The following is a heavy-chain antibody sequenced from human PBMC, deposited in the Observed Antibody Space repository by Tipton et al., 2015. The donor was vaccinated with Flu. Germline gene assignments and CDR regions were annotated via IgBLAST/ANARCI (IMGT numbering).Heavy chain of an antibody. CDR1: GFTFSNYG. D-gene: IGHD5-18*01. V-gene: IGHV3-30*03. Sequence: SLRLSCAASGFTFSNYGMHWPRQAPGKGLEWVALIMNDGSNKYYGGFVKGRFTISRDNSKNTVSLQMNSLRPEDTAVYYCARGLGYSYGSRFDPWGQGTLVSVSS. J-gene: IGHJ5*02. CDR3: ARGLGYSYGSRFDP. CDR2: IMNDGSNK.